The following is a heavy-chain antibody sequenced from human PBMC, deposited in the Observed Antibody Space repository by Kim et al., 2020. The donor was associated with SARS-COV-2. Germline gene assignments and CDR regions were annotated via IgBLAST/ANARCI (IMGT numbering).Heavy chain of an antibody. CDR1: GYTFTSYA. D-gene: IGHD6-13*01. CDR3: ARDKFIAGQQLGLFYYGMDV. CDR2: INTNTGNP. V-gene: IGHV7-4-1*02. J-gene: IGHJ6*02. Sequence: ASVKVSCKASGYTFTSYAMNWVRQAPGQGLEWMGWINTNTGNPTYAQGFTGRFVFSLDTSVSTAYLQISSLKAEDTAVYYCARDKFIAGQQLGLFYYGMDVWGQGTTVTVSS.